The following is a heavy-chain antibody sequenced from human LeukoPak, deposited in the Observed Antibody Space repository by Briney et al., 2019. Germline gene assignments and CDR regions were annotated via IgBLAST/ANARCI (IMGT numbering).Heavy chain of an antibody. V-gene: IGHV4-34*01. D-gene: IGHD3-9*01. Sequence: PSETLSLTCAVYGGSFSGYYWSWIRQPPGKGLEWIGEINHSGSTNYNPSLKSRVTISVDTSKNQFSLKLSSVTAADTAVYYCASYAGILTGYSEGNDAFDIWGQGTMVTVSS. CDR2: INHSGST. CDR1: GGSFSGYY. CDR3: ASYAGILTGYSEGNDAFDI. J-gene: IGHJ3*02.